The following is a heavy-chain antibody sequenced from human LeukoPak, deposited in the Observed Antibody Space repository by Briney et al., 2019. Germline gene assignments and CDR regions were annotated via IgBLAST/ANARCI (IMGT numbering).Heavy chain of an antibody. V-gene: IGHV3-30*02. J-gene: IGHJ3*02. Sequence: PGGSLRLSCAASGFTFSSYGMHWVRQAPGKGLEWVAFIRYDGSNKYYADSVKGRFTISRDNSKNTLYLQMNSLRAEDTAVYYCAKGPTLVVRNAFDIWGQGTMVTVSS. CDR3: AKGPTLVVRNAFDI. CDR1: GFTFSSYG. CDR2: IRYDGSNK. D-gene: IGHD3-22*01.